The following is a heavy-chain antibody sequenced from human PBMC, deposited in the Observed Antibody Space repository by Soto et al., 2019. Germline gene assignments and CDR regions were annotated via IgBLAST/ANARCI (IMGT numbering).Heavy chain of an antibody. CDR2: IKSKGNGGTA. Sequence: SGGSLRLSCAASGFTINNAWMSWVRQAPGKGLEWVGRIKSKGNGGTADYAAPVKGRFTISRDDSKNMLYLQMNSLKTEDTAVYYCTTTYSGTPAHPSLDLWGQGTPVTVSS. J-gene: IGHJ4*02. CDR1: GFTINNAW. D-gene: IGHD1-26*01. V-gene: IGHV3-15*01. CDR3: TTTYSGTPAHPSLDL.